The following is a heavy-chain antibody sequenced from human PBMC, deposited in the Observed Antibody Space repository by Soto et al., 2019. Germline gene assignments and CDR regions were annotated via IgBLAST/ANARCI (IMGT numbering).Heavy chain of an antibody. J-gene: IGHJ6*02. Sequence: SETLSLTCTVSGASITSYFWAWIRQPAGKGLEWIGRISTSGTDYNSSLRSRVTMSVDTSKNQFSLILSSVTAADTAMYYCASLGRNYHNGMDVWGQGTTVTVSS. CDR2: ISTSGT. CDR1: GASITSYF. V-gene: IGHV4-4*07. CDR3: ASLGRNYHNGMDV.